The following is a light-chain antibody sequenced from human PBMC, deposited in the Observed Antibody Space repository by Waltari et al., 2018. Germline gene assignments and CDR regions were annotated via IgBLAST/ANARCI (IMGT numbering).Light chain of an antibody. Sequence: DIQMTQSPSTLSAFVGDTVTITCRASESINSWLAWYQEKPGKAPKLLIQKASNLESGVPSRFSGSGSGTEFTITISSLQADDFASYYCQQYRISPWTFGQGTKVEI. CDR1: ESINSW. V-gene: IGKV1-5*03. CDR2: KAS. CDR3: QQYRISPWT. J-gene: IGKJ1*01.